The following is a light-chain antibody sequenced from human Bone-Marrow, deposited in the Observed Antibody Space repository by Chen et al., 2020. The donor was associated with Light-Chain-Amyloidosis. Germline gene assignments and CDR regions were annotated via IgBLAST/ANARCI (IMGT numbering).Light chain of an antibody. CDR1: DLPTKY. V-gene: IGLV3-25*03. J-gene: IGLJ2*01. CDR3: QSADSSGTSEVI. CDR2: RDT. Sequence: SYELTQPHSVSVSPGQTARITCSGDDLPTKYAYGYQQKPGQAPVLVIHRDTERPSGISERFSGYSSGTTATLTISGVQAEDAADYPCQSADSSGTSEVIFGGGTKLTVL.